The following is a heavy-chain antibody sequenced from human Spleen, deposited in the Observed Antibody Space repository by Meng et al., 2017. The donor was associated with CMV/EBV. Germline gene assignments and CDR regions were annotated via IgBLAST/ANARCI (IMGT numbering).Heavy chain of an antibody. J-gene: IGHJ6*02. D-gene: IGHD3-22*01. CDR3: SYQLIDQFYYYDVDV. V-gene: IGHV3-11*04. CDR1: GFTFSDYY. CDR2: ISSDSRTI. Sequence: GGSLRLSCAASGFTFSDYYMSWIRQAPGKGLEWISYISSDSRTIYYTDSVKGRFTISRDNAENSLYLQMNSLRAEDTAVYYCSYQLIDQFYYYDVDVWGQGTTVTVSS.